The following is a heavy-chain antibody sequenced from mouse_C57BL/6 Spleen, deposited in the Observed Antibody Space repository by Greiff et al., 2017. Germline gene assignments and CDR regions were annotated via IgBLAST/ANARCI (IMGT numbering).Heavy chain of an antibody. J-gene: IGHJ4*01. D-gene: IGHD1-1*01. CDR1: GYTFTSYW. V-gene: IGHV1-64*01. CDR3: ANYGSSLGAMDY. CDR2: IHPNSGST. Sequence: VQLKQSGAELVKPGASVKLSCKASGYTFTSYWMHWVKQRPGQGLEWIGRIHPNSGSTNYNEKFKSKATLTVDNSSSTAYMQLRSLTSEDSSVYCGANYGSSLGAMDYWGQGTSVTVSS.